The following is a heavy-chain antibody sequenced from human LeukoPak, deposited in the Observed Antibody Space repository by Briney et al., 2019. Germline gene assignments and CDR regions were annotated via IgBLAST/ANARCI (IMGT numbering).Heavy chain of an antibody. D-gene: IGHD3-9*01. CDR2: IYPGDSDT. CDR1: GYSFTSYW. CDR3: ARRSYDLLTGYYPDN. V-gene: IGHV5-51*01. Sequence: GESLKISCKGSGYSFTSYWIGWVRQMPGKGLEWMGIIYPGDSDTRYSPSFQGQVTISADKSISTAYLQWSSLKASDTAMYYCARRSYDLLTGYYPDNWGQGTLVTVSS. J-gene: IGHJ4*02.